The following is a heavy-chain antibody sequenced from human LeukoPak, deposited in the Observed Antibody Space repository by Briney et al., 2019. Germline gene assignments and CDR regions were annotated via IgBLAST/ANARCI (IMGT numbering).Heavy chain of an antibody. V-gene: IGHV3-23*01. Sequence: PGGSLRLSCAASGFNFKLSAMSWGRQAPGKGLEWVALISGSGSRGSGTIGGNTYYADSVKGRFTISRDDSQNTVYLQMNSVRAEDTAIYFCAKGRCGDSSCWYFDAWAKGTRVTVSS. CDR1: GFNFKLSA. CDR3: AKGRCGDSSCWYFDA. CDR2: ISGSGSRGSGTIGGNT. D-gene: IGHD6-13*01. J-gene: IGHJ4*02.